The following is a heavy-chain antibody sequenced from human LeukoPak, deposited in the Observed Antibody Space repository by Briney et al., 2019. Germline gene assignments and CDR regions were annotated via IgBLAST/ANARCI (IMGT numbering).Heavy chain of an antibody. CDR1: GGTFTSYA. Sequence: SVKVSCKASGGTFTSYAISWVRQAPGQGLEWMGGIIPIFGTANYAQKFQGRVTITADESTSTAYMELSSLRSEDTAVYYCARDLGPYDSSGTSLGYWGQGTLVTVSS. V-gene: IGHV1-69*13. D-gene: IGHD3-22*01. CDR3: ARDLGPYDSSGTSLGY. J-gene: IGHJ4*02. CDR2: IIPIFGTA.